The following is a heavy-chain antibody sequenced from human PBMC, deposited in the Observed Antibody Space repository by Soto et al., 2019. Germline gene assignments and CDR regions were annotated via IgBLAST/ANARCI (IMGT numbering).Heavy chain of an antibody. V-gene: IGHV4-31*03. J-gene: IGHJ6*02. CDR1: GGSISSGGYY. Sequence: PSETLSLTCTVSGGSISSGGYYWSWIRQHPGKGVEWIGYIYYSGSTYYNPSLKSRVTISVDTSKNQFSLKLSSVTAADTAVYYCARAGLLSDXLTGYYPGYYYYYGMDVWGQGTTVTVSS. CDR2: IYYSGST. CDR3: ARAGLLSDXLTGYYPGYYYYYGMDV. D-gene: IGHD3-9*01.